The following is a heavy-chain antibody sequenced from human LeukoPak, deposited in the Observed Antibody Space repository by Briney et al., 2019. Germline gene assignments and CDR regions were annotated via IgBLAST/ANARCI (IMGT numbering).Heavy chain of an antibody. CDR3: ARAPCSGGSCQYWYFDL. CDR1: GGSISSTGYY. V-gene: IGHV4-39*07. CDR2: IYYIGTT. D-gene: IGHD2-15*01. J-gene: IGHJ2*01. Sequence: SETLSLTCTVSGGSISSTGYYWGWVRQTPGKGLEWIANIYYIGTTYYNPSLKSRVTMSVDTSSNQFSLRLSSVTAADSAVYYCARAPCSGGSCQYWYFDLWGRGTLVTVSS.